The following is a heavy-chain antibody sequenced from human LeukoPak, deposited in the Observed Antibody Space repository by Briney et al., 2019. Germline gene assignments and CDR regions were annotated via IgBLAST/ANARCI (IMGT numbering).Heavy chain of an antibody. CDR2: IRYDGSNE. CDR3: AKHPLAYSVAGTTRSMGL. D-gene: IGHD6-19*01. CDR1: RFTFSSYG. Sequence: GGSLRLSCAVSRFTFSSYGMHWVRRAPGKGLEWVAFIRYDGSNEYHADSVKGRFTISRDNSKNTLYLQMNSMRDEDTAMYYCAKHPLAYSVAGTTRSMGLWGRGTRVTVSS. J-gene: IGHJ6*04. V-gene: IGHV3-30*02.